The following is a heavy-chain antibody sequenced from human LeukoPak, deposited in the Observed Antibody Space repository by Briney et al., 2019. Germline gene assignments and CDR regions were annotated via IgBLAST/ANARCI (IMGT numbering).Heavy chain of an antibody. CDR2: ISYDGSNK. J-gene: IGHJ4*02. CDR1: GSTFSSYA. Sequence: GGSLGLSCAASGSTFSSYAMHWVRQAPGKGLEWVAVISYDGSNKYYADSVKGRFTISRDNSKNTLYLQMNSLRAEDTAVYYCARDLSNSDPYYFDYWGQGTLVTVSS. D-gene: IGHD4-11*01. CDR3: ARDLSNSDPYYFDY. V-gene: IGHV3-30-3*01.